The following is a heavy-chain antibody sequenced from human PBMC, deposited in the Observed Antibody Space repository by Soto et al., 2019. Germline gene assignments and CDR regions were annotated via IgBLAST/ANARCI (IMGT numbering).Heavy chain of an antibody. CDR3: AREYTAWPLAYGLDV. D-gene: IGHD2-2*02. CDR2: IYSGGST. J-gene: IGHJ6*02. V-gene: IGHV3-53*01. Sequence: PGGSLRLSCAASGFTVSSNYMSWVRQAPGKGLEGVSVIYSGGSTYYADSVKGRFTISRDNSNNSVSLQMTSLRAEDTAVYYCAREYTAWPLAYGLDVWGQGTTVTVSS. CDR1: GFTVSSNY.